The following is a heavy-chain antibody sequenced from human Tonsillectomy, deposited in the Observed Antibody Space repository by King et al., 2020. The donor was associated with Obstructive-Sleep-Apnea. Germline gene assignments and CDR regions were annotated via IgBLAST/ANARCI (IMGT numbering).Heavy chain of an antibody. D-gene: IGHD2-21*02. V-gene: IGHV3-21*01. CDR3: ARSPTGCGGGCSQTGYGMEV. CDR2: ISSRSSYI. CDR1: GFTFSSYS. Sequence: VQLVESGGGLVKPGGSLRLSCAASGFTFSSYSMNWVRQAPGKGLEWVSSISSRSSYIYRADSVRGRFTISRDNAKNSLHLQMNSLRAEDTAVYYCARSPTGCGGGCSQTGYGMEVWGQGTTVTVSS. J-gene: IGHJ6*02.